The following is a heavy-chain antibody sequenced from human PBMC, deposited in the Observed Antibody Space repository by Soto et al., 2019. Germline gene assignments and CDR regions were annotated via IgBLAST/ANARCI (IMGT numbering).Heavy chain of an antibody. J-gene: IGHJ6*02. V-gene: IGHV5-51*01. Sequence: PGESLKISCKGYGYSFTSYWIGWVRQMPGKGLEWMGIIYPGDSDTRYSPSFQGQVTISADKSISTAYLQWSSLKASDTAMYYCATSTIFGVVTPKPYYYYGMDVWGQGTTVTVSS. CDR2: IYPGDSDT. D-gene: IGHD3-3*01. CDR1: GYSFTSYW. CDR3: ATSTIFGVVTPKPYYYYGMDV.